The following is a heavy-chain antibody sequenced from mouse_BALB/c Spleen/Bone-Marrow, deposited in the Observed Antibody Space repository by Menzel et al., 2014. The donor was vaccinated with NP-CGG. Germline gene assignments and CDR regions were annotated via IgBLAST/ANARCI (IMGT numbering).Heavy chain of an antibody. V-gene: IGHV2-6-5*01. CDR2: IWGVGTT. D-gene: IGHD2-4*01. J-gene: IGHJ3*01. Sequence: QVQLKESGPGLVAPSQSLSITCTVSGFSLTDYGVSWIRQLPGKGLEWLGVIWGVGTTYYNSALKSRLSISKDNSKSQVFLKMNSLQTDDTAIYYCAKIYYDFDEFAHWGQGTLVTVSA. CDR1: GFSLTDYG. CDR3: AKIYYDFDEFAH.